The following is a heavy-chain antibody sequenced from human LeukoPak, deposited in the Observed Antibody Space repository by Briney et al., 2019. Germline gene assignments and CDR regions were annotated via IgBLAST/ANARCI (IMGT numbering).Heavy chain of an antibody. CDR3: ARGVYSGYDYVLDY. CDR1: GGSISRYY. J-gene: IGHJ4*02. Sequence: SETLSLTCTVSGGSISRYYWNWIRQPPGKELEWIGYIDYSGNTKYNPSLKSRVTISMDTSKNQFSLRLTSVTAADSAVYYCARGVYSGYDYVLDYWGQGTLVTVSS. V-gene: IGHV4-59*01. CDR2: IDYSGNT. D-gene: IGHD5-12*01.